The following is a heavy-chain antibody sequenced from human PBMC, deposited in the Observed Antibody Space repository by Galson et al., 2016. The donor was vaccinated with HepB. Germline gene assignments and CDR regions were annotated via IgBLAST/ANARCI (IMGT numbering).Heavy chain of an antibody. CDR2: INPNSGGT. V-gene: IGHV1-2*04. D-gene: IGHD2-2*01. J-gene: IGHJ4*02. Sequence: SVKVSCKASGYTFIDYYIHWVRQAPGQGLQWMGWINPNSGGTNFAQKFQGSVTVTRDTSISTVYMELRRLRSDDTAVYYCAREAGSTWPHFDYWGQGAPVTVSS. CDR1: GYTFIDYY. CDR3: AREAGSTWPHFDY.